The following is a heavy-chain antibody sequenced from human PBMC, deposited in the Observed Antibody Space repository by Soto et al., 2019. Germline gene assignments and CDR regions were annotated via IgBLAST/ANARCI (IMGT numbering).Heavy chain of an antibody. Sequence: QVQLQQWGAGLLKPSETLSLTCAVYGGSFCGYYWSWIRQPPGKGLEWIGEINHSGSTNYNPSLKSRVTISVDTSKNQFSLKLSSVTAADTAVYYCATGEHVYYYYGMDVWGQGTTVTVSS. V-gene: IGHV4-34*01. CDR1: GGSFCGYY. D-gene: IGHD3-16*01. J-gene: IGHJ6*02. CDR3: ATGEHVYYYYGMDV. CDR2: INHSGST.